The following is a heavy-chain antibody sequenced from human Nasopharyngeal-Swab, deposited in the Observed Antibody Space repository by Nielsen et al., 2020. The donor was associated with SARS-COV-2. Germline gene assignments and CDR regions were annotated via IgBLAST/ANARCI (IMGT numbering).Heavy chain of an antibody. CDR2: ISYDGSNK. Sequence: SLKISCAASGFTFSSYAMHWVRQAPGKGLEWVAVISYDGSNKYYADSVKGRFTISRDNSKNTLYLQMNSLRAEDTAVYYCASSPGIAAPTGMDVWGQGTTVTVSS. CDR1: GFTFSSYA. V-gene: IGHV3-30*04. D-gene: IGHD6-13*01. CDR3: ASSPGIAAPTGMDV. J-gene: IGHJ6*02.